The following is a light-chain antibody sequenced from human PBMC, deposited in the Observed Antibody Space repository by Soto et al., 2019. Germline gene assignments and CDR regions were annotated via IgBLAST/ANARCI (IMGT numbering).Light chain of an antibody. Sequence: QSALTQPASVSGSPGQSITISCTGTTSDVGGYNYVSWYQQHPGKAPKLMIYEVSNRPSEISNRFSGSKSGNTASLTISGPQAENEADYYCGSYATSSYVFGPGTKLTVL. V-gene: IGLV2-14*01. CDR3: GSYATSSYV. J-gene: IGLJ1*01. CDR1: TSDVGGYNY. CDR2: EVS.